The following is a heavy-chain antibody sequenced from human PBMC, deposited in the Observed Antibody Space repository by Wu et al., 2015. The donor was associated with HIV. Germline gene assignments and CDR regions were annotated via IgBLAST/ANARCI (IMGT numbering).Heavy chain of an antibody. V-gene: IGHV1-2*02. CDR1: GYTFTGYY. Sequence: QVQLVQSGAEVKKPGASVKVSCKASGYTFTGYYMHWVRQAPGQGLEWMGWINPNSGGTNYAQKFQGRVTMTRDTSISTAYMELSRLRSDDTAVYYCARFEFWSGYHAEAFDIWGQGTMVTVSS. CDR2: INPNSGGT. CDR3: ARFEFWSGYHAEAFDI. J-gene: IGHJ3*02. D-gene: IGHD3-3*01.